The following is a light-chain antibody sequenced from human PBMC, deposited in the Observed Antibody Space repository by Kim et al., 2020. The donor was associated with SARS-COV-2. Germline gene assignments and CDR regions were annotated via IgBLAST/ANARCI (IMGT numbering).Light chain of an antibody. CDR2: GAS. V-gene: IGKV3-15*01. CDR1: QSVSSN. J-gene: IGKJ2*01. Sequence: EIVMTQSPATLSVSPGERATLSCRASQSVSSNLAWYQQKPGQAPRLLIYGASTRATGIPARFSGSGSGTEFTLTISSLQSEDFAVYYCQHHWTFGQGTKLEIK. CDR3: QHHWT.